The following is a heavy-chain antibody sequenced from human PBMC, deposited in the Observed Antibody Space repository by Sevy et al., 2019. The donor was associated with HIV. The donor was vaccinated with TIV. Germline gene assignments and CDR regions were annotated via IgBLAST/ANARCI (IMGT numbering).Heavy chain of an antibody. CDR1: GFTFSSYA. D-gene: IGHD3-22*01. Sequence: GGSLRLSCAASGFTFSSYAMSWVRQAPGKGLEWVSAISGSGGSTYYADSVKGRFTISRDNSKNTLYLQMNSLRAEDTAVYYCAKGEKYYDSSGLTVDFDYWGQGTLVTVSS. CDR3: AKGEKYYDSSGLTVDFDY. V-gene: IGHV3-23*01. CDR2: ISGSGGST. J-gene: IGHJ4*02.